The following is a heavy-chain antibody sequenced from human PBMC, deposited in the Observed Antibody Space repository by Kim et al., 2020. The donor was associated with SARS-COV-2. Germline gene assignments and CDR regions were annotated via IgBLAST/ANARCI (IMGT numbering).Heavy chain of an antibody. CDR3: AKSKQWLAPFDY. V-gene: IGHV3-33*06. D-gene: IGHD6-19*01. J-gene: IGHJ4*02. CDR1: GFTFSSYA. Sequence: GGSLRLSCAASGFTFSSYAMHWVRQAPGKGLEWVAVIWYDGSNKYYADSVKGRFTISRDNSKNTLYLQMNSLRAEDTAVYYCAKSKQWLAPFDYWGQGTLVTVSS. CDR2: IWYDGSNK.